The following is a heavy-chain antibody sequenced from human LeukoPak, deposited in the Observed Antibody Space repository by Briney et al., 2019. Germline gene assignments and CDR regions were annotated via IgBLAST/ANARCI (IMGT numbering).Heavy chain of an antibody. J-gene: IGHJ6*02. CDR1: GGSISSYY. Sequence: SETLSLTCTVSGGSISSYYWSWIRQPAGKGLEWIGRIYTSGSTNYNPSLKSRVTMSVDTSKNQFSLKLSSATAADTAVYYCAITIVSSGWFVSYYGMDVWGQGTTVTVSS. CDR2: IYTSGST. V-gene: IGHV4-4*07. D-gene: IGHD6-19*01. CDR3: AITIVSSGWFVSYYGMDV.